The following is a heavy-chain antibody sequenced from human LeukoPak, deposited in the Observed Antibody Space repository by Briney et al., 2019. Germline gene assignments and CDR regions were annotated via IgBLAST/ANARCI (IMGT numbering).Heavy chain of an antibody. V-gene: IGHV4-39*01. CDR3: ASGRVTAPPEFDP. Sequence: SETLSLTCTVPGGSISSSSYYWGWIRQPPGKGLEWIGSIYYSGSTYYNPSLKSRVTISVDTSKNQFSLKLSSVTAADTAVYYCASGRVTAPPEFDPWGQGTLVTVSS. CDR2: IYYSGST. J-gene: IGHJ5*02. CDR1: GGSISSSSYY. D-gene: IGHD2-21*02.